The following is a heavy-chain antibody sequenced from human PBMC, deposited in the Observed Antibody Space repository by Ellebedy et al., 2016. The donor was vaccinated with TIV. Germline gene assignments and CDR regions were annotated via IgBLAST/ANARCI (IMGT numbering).Heavy chain of an antibody. CDR3: VRDRMDRAYDGIDMFDI. D-gene: IGHD5-12*01. Sequence: MPSETLSLTCSVSGGSMNNFYWSWIRQTPEKGLEWLGYIFYTGTTSYNPSLKGRVTMSIDTSKNQFSLRLTSAAAADTAIYYCVRDRMDRAYDGIDMFDIWGPGTMITVSP. J-gene: IGHJ3*02. CDR1: GGSMNNFY. V-gene: IGHV4-59*01. CDR2: IFYTGTT.